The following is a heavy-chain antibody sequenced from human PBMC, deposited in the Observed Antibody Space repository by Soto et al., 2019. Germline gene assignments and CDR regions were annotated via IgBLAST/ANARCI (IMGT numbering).Heavy chain of an antibody. D-gene: IGHD3-3*01. CDR1: GYTFTSYA. CDR2: INAGNGNT. Sequence: ASLKVSCKASGYTFTSYAMHWVRQAPGQRLEWMGWINAGNGNTKYSQKFQGRVTITRDTSASTAYMELSSLRSEDTAVYYCARDLRTYDFWSGYYTGGMAVWGQGTTGPGSS. J-gene: IGHJ6*02. V-gene: IGHV1-3*01. CDR3: ARDLRTYDFWSGYYTGGMAV.